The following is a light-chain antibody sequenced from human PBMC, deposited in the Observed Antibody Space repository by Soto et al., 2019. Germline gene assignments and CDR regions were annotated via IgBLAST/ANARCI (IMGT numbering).Light chain of an antibody. CDR1: QSVSNNY. V-gene: IGKV3-20*01. CDR2: GAS. J-gene: IGKJ1*01. Sequence: EIVLTQSPGTLSLSPGERATLSCRASQSVSNNYLAWYQQKPGQAPRLLIYGASNRATGIPDRFSGSGSGTDFTLTISIQEPEDFAVYYYQQYGSAGTFGQGTKVEFK. CDR3: QQYGSAGT.